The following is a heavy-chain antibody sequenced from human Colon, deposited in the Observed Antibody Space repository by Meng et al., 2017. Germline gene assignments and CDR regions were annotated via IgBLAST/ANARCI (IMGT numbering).Heavy chain of an antibody. V-gene: IGHV3-30*01. D-gene: IGHD1-26*01. CDR2: ISYDGSNK. CDR1: GFTFSSYA. J-gene: IGHJ4*01. CDR3: VGSYFDY. Sequence: GESLKISCAASGFTFSSYAMHWVRQAPGKGLEWVAVISYDGSNKYYADSVKGRFTISRDNSKNTLYLQMNSLRAEDTAVYYCVGSYFDYWGHGNLVTCAS.